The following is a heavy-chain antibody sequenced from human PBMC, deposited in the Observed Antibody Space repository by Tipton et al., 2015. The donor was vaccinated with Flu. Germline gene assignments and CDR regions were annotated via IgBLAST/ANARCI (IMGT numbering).Heavy chain of an antibody. Sequence: GLVKPSETLSLTCTVSGGSISSYYWSWIRQPAGKGLEWIGRVYNTGSTNYTPSLMGRVTMSIDTSKNQFSLRLSSVTAADTAVYYCARSRTVAGLSYYFDYWGQGTLVTVSS. J-gene: IGHJ4*02. CDR3: ARSRTVAGLSYYFDY. V-gene: IGHV4-4*07. CDR2: VYNTGST. D-gene: IGHD6-19*01. CDR1: GGSISSYY.